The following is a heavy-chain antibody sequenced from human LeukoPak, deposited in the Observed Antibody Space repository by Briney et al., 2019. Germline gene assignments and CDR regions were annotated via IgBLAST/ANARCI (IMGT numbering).Heavy chain of an antibody. CDR1: GFTFSSYS. D-gene: IGHD3-22*01. CDR3: ARDSYYYDSSGYYSHPYYYYYYGMDV. V-gene: IGHV3-21*01. J-gene: IGHJ6*02. CDR2: ISSSSSYI. Sequence: GGSLRLSCAASGFTFSSYSMNWVRQAPGKGLEWVSSISSSSSYIYYADSVKGRFTISRDNAKNSLYLQMNSLRAEDTAVYYCARDSYYYDSSGYYSHPYYYYYYGMDVWGQGTMVTVSS.